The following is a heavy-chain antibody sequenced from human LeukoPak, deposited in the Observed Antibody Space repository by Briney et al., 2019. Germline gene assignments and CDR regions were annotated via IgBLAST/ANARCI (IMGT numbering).Heavy chain of an antibody. CDR1: GFTFTTYS. CDR2: ISFDGNNK. Sequence: PGGSLRLSCAASGFTFTTYSMHWVRQAPGKGLEWVSVISFDGNNKYYANAVKGRFTISRDNSNNTLYLQMNSLRPEDTATYYCAKDRAPGGNYYDLSEWGQGTLVIVSS. CDR3: AKDRAPGGNYYDLSE. J-gene: IGHJ4*02. V-gene: IGHV3-30-3*01. D-gene: IGHD1-26*01.